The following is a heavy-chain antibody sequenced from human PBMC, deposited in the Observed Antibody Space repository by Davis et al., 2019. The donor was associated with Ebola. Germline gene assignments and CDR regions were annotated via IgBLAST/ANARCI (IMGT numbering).Heavy chain of an antibody. J-gene: IGHJ4*02. CDR3: ARIKGLHRWNYFDY. CDR2: IYYSGST. D-gene: IGHD4-11*01. Sequence: MPSETLSLTCTVSGGSISSYYWGWIRQPPGKGLEWIGSIYYSGSTYYNPSLKSRVTISVDTSKNQFSLKLSSVTAADTAVYYCARIKGLHRWNYFDYWGQGTLVTVSS. CDR1: GGSISSYY. V-gene: IGHV4-39*01.